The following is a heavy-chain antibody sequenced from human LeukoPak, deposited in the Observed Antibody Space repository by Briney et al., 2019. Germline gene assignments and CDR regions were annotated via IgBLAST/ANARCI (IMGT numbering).Heavy chain of an antibody. J-gene: IGHJ6*02. CDR2: ISGSGGST. D-gene: IGHD6-13*01. CDR1: GFTFSSYA. CDR3: AKGVSSSRNPADV. Sequence: GGSLRLSCAASGFTFSSYAMCWVRQAPGKGLEWVSAISGSGGSTYYADSVKGRFTISRDNSKNTLFLQMNSLRDEDTAVYYCAKGVSSSRNPADVWGQGTTVTVSS. V-gene: IGHV3-23*01.